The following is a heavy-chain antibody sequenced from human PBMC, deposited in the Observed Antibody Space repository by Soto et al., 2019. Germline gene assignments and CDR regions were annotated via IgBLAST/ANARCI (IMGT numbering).Heavy chain of an antibody. CDR1: GFTFGRHG. CDR2: IGSDGRRD. Sequence: QVQLVESGGGVVQPGGSLRLSCAASGFTFGRHGMHWVRQAPGKGLEWVAVIGSDGRRDSYADSVKGRFTISRDNGQNKIYLQMNSLRAEDTAVYYCARDDDYGDNGLDYWGQGTLVTVSS. CDR3: ARDDDYGDNGLDY. V-gene: IGHV3-33*01. D-gene: IGHD4-17*01. J-gene: IGHJ4*02.